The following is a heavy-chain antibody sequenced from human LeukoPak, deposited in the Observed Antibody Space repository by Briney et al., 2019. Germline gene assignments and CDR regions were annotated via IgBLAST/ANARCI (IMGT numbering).Heavy chain of an antibody. D-gene: IGHD5/OR15-5a*01. CDR2: INRDGSMR. J-gene: IGHJ5*01. CDR1: GFTFSSYW. CDR3: ARDPGSSAFDS. Sequence: GGPLRLSCAASGFTFSSYWMSWVRQTPEKGLEFVANINRDGSMRNYVDSVKGRFTISRDNAENSLHLQMNSLRADDMAVYYCARDPGSSAFDSWGQGTLVTVSS. V-gene: IGHV3-7*01.